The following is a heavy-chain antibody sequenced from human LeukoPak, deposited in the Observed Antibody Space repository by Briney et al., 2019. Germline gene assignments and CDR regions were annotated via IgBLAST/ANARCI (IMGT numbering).Heavy chain of an antibody. CDR3: ARLSRMVITTHFDY. J-gene: IGHJ4*02. CDR2: IYYSGST. CDR1: GGSTSSSSYY. V-gene: IGHV4-39*01. D-gene: IGHD3-22*01. Sequence: PSETLSLTCTVSGGSTSSSSYYWGWIRQPPGKGLEWIGSIYYSGSTYYNPSLKSRVTISVDTSKNQFSLKLSSVTAADTAVYYCARLSRMVITTHFDYWGQGTLVTVSS.